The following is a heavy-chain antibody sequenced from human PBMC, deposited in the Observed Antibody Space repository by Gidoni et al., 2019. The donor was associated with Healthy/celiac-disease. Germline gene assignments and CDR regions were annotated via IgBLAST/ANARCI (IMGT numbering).Heavy chain of an antibody. J-gene: IGHJ3*02. CDR3: ASASSGYSPDAFDI. V-gene: IGHV4-34*01. CDR2: INHSGST. CDR1: GGSFSGYY. D-gene: IGHD3-22*01. Sequence: QVQLQQWGAGLLKPSETLSLPCAVYGGSFSGYYWSWIRQPPGKGLEWIGEINHSGSTNYNPSLKSRVTISVDTSKNQFSLKLSSVTAADTAVYYCASASSGYSPDAFDIWGQVTMVTVSS.